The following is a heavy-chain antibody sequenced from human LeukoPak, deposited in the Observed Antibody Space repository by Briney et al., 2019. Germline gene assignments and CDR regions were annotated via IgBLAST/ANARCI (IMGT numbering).Heavy chain of an antibody. CDR3: ARARNGPITSRPFSSGWYERGGGPNFDY. CDR2: INHSGST. J-gene: IGHJ4*02. V-gene: IGHV4-39*07. Sequence: PSETLSLTCTVSGGSISSSSYYWGWIRQPPGKGLEWIGEINHSGSTNYNPSLKSRVTISVDTSKNQFSLKLSSVTAADTAVYYCARARNGPITSRPFSSGWYERGGGPNFDYWGQGTLVTVSS. CDR1: GGSISSSSYY. D-gene: IGHD6-19*01.